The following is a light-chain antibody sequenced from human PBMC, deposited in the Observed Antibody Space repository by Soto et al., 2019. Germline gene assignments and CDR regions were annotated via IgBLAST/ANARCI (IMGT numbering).Light chain of an antibody. V-gene: IGKV3-20*01. CDR2: ATS. Sequence: TQAPVSLSLSPGERATLSCSAVQSVTSTYMAWYQQKPGQAPRLLIYATSFRATGIPDRFRGSGSGTDFTLTISSLEPEDSAVYYCQDSSTSPWQFGQGTKVDIK. CDR3: QDSSTSPWQ. J-gene: IGKJ1*01. CDR1: QSVTSTY.